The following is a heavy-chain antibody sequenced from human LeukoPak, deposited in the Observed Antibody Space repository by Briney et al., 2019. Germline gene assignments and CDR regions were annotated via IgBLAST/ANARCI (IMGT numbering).Heavy chain of an antibody. CDR1: GFIFSAYA. D-gene: IGHD4-17*01. CDR3: AKRVTVTTKYFDS. J-gene: IGHJ4*02. CDR2: IGTGGET. Sequence: GGSLRLSCAASGFIFSAYAMSWVRQAPGQGLEWVSVIGTGGETHYADSVRGRFTISRNNFKNTLYLQMNSLRAEDTAVYYCAKRVTVTTKYFDSWGQATLVTVSS. V-gene: IGHV3-23*01.